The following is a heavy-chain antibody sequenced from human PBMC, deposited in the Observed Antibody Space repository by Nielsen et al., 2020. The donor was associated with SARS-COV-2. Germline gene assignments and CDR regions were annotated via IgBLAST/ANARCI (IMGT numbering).Heavy chain of an antibody. CDR2: IWYDGSNK. CDR1: GFTFSSYW. V-gene: IGHV3-33*08. CDR3: AREGAGTDYYYGMDV. Sequence: GGSLRLSCAASGFTFSSYWMSWVRQAPGKGLEWVAVIWYDGSNKYYADSVKGRFTISRDNSKNTLYLQMNSLRAEDTAVYYCAREGAGTDYYYGMDVWGQGTTVTVSS. D-gene: IGHD6-19*01. J-gene: IGHJ6*02.